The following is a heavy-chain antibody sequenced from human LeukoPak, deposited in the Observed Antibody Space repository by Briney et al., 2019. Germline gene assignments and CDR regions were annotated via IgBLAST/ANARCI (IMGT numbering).Heavy chain of an antibody. J-gene: IGHJ4*02. CDR3: ARGRGLPLFDY. CDR1: GFTFSSYG. D-gene: IGHD5-24*01. Sequence: GGSLRLSCAASGFTFSSYGMNWVRQAPGKGLEWVSYIISSGSTIYYADSVKGRFTISRDNAKNSLYLQMNSPRAEDTAVYYCARGRGLPLFDYWGQGTLVTVS. V-gene: IGHV3-48*04. CDR2: IISSGSTI.